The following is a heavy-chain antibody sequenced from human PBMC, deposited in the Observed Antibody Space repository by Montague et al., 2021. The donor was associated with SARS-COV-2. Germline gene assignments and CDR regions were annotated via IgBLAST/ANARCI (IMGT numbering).Heavy chain of an antibody. CDR3: ARGPSGVDS. V-gene: IGHV5-51*01. Sequence: QSGAEVKKPGESLKISCKASGYSFSGYWIGWVRQMPGKGLEWMGIIYPGDSETRYSPSFQGQVTISADRSTTTVYLQWSSLKASDTAMYYCARGPSGVDSWGQGTLVTVSS. CDR1: GYSFSGYW. D-gene: IGHD3-10*01. J-gene: IGHJ4*02. CDR2: IYPGDSET.